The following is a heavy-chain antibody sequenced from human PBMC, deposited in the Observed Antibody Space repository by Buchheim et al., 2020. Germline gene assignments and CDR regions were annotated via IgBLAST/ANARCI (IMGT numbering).Heavy chain of an antibody. V-gene: IGHV3-30*04. CDR1: GFTFSSYA. D-gene: IGHD3-10*01. CDR3: ARDRGGYYYGSGSYWRERGDY. CDR2: ISYDGSNK. J-gene: IGHJ4*02. Sequence: QVQLVESGGGVVQPGRSLRLSCAASGFTFSSYAMHWVRQAPGKGLEWVAVISYDGSNKYYADSVKGRFTISRDNSKNTLYLQMNSLRAEDTAVYYCARDRGGYYYGSGSYWRERGDYWGQGTL.